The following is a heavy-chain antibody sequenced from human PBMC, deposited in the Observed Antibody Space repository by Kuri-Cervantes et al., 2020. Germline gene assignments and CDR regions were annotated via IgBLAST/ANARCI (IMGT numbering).Heavy chain of an antibody. Sequence: SVKVSCKASGGTFSSYPISWVRQAPGQGLEWMGGIIPIFGTANYAQKLQGRVTMTTDTSTSTAYMELRSLRSDDTAVYYCARDHLAEYYDILTGSMTASLSASPEDAFDIWGQGTMVTVSS. V-gene: IGHV1-69*05. CDR2: IIPIFGTA. CDR1: GGTFSSYP. J-gene: IGHJ3*02. D-gene: IGHD3-9*01. CDR3: ARDHLAEYYDILTGSMTASLSASPEDAFDI.